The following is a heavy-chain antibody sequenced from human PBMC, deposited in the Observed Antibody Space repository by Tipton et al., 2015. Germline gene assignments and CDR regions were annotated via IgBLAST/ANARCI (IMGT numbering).Heavy chain of an antibody. CDR2: IYHRGDT. Sequence: LRLSCAVSGYSISSGYYWGWIRQPPGKGLEWIGSIYHRGDTNYNPSLKSRVTISVDTSRNQFSLKLSSVTAADTAVYYCARTYDFTAYSPVGCWGQGTLVTVSS. V-gene: IGHV4-38-2*01. J-gene: IGHJ4*02. D-gene: IGHD3-3*01. CDR3: ARTYDFTAYSPVGC. CDR1: GYSISSGYY.